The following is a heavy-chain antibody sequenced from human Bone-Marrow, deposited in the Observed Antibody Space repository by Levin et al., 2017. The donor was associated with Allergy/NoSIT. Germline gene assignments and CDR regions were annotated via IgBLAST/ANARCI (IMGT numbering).Heavy chain of an antibody. CDR2: IFHTGTT. V-gene: IGHV4-59*11. D-gene: IGHD2-21*02. J-gene: IGHJ5*02. CDR1: GGFINSHY. Sequence: GSLRLSCTVSGGFINSHYWTWLRQAPGKGLEWIGYIFHTGTTDHNPSLRGRVTMSADTSKNQVSLNLSSVTAADTAVYYCAGARCGGDCSGGARFDPWGRGILVTVSS. CDR3: AGARCGGDCSGGARFDP.